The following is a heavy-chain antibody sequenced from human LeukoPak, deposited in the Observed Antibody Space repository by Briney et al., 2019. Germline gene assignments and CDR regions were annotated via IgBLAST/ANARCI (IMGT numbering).Heavy chain of an antibody. J-gene: IGHJ5*02. V-gene: IGHV1-46*01. Sequence: ASVKVSCKASGYTFTSYYMHWVRQAPGQGLEWMGIINPSGGSTSYAQKFQGRVTMTSDTSTSTVYMELSSLRSEDTAVYYCARDRPRYFDWSHLKANWFDPWGQGTLVTVSS. CDR3: ARDRPRYFDWSHLKANWFDP. CDR1: GYTFTSYY. CDR2: INPSGGST. D-gene: IGHD3-9*01.